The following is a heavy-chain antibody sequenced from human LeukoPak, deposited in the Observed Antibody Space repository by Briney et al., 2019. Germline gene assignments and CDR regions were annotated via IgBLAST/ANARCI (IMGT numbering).Heavy chain of an antibody. CDR2: IYHSGST. CDR3: ARGADYDILTGYYMAPFDY. V-gene: IGHV4-4*02. CDR1: GGSISSSNW. J-gene: IGHJ4*02. D-gene: IGHD3-9*01. Sequence: PSQTLSLTCAVSGGSISSSNWWSWVRQPPGKGLEWIGEIYHSGSTNYNPSLKSRVTISVDKSKNQFSLKLSSVTAADTAVYYCARGADYDILTGYYMAPFDYWGQGTLVTVSS.